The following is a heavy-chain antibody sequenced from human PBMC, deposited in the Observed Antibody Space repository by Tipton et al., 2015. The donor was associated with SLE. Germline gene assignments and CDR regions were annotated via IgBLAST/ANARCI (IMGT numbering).Heavy chain of an antibody. V-gene: IGHV4-61*02. Sequence: TLSLTCTVSGGSVSTTTYFWNWIRQPAGRGLEWIGRGFAGGLTDYNPSLSSQVTMSLDTSKNQFSLDLTSVTAADTAVYFCARSSSVRTLLWPTFAYWGQGTLVTVSS. D-gene: IGHD2/OR15-2a*01. CDR3: ARSSSVRTLLWPTFAY. J-gene: IGHJ4*02. CDR2: GFAGGLT. CDR1: GGSVSTTTYF.